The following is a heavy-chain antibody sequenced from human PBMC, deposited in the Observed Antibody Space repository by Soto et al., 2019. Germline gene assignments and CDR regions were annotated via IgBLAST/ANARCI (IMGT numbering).Heavy chain of an antibody. CDR3: ARGPYSSLHNWFDP. CDR2: TNHSGST. J-gene: IGHJ5*02. Sequence: PSETLSLTCAVYGGSFSGYYWSWIRQPPGKGLEWIGETNHSGSTNYNPSLKSRVTISVDTSKNQFSLKLSSVTAADTAVYYCARGPYSSLHNWFDPWGQGTLVTVSS. CDR1: GGSFSGYY. D-gene: IGHD6-13*01. V-gene: IGHV4-34*01.